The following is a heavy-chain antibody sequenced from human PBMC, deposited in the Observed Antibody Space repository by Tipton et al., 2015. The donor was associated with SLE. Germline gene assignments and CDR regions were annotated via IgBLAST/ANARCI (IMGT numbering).Heavy chain of an antibody. CDR1: GYSFTTYW. CDR3: ARRDYGSGSYYNWFDP. J-gene: IGHJ5*02. V-gene: IGHV5-51*03. Sequence: VQLVQSGAEVKKPGESLKISCKGSGYSFTTYWIGWVRQMPGKGLEWMGIIYPGDSDTRYSPSFQGQVTISADKSISTAYLQWSSLKASDTAMYYCARRDYGSGSYYNWFDPWGQGTLVTVSS. CDR2: IYPGDSDT. D-gene: IGHD3-10*01.